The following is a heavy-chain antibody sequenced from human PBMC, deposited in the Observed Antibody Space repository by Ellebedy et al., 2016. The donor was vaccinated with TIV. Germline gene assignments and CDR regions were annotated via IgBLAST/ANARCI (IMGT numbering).Heavy chain of an antibody. D-gene: IGHD1-26*01. CDR2: FDPEDGET. J-gene: IGHJ4*02. CDR3: ATEDPRVGAADY. CDR1: GYTFTSYD. Sequence: AASVKVSCKASGYTFTSYDINWVRQALGKGLEWMGGFDPEDGETIYAQKFQGRVTMTEDTSTDTAYMELSSLRSEDTAVYYCATEDPRVGAADYWGQGTLVTVSS. V-gene: IGHV1-24*01.